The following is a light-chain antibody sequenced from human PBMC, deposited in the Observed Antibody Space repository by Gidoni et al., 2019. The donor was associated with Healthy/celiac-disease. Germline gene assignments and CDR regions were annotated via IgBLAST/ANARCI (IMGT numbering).Light chain of an antibody. CDR1: QSISSW. CDR2: DAS. CDR3: QQYKSYSPLT. V-gene: IGKV1-5*01. J-gene: IGKJ1*01. Sequence: DIQMTQSPSTLSASVGDRVTITCRASQSISSWLAWYQQKPGKAPNLLICDASSLESGVPSRFSGSGSGTEFTLSISILQPDDFATYHCQQYKSYSPLTFGQGTKVEIK.